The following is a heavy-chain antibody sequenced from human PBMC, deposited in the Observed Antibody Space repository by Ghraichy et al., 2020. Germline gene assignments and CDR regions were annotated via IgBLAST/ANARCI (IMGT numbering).Heavy chain of an antibody. V-gene: IGHV3-23*01. Sequence: LSLTCAASGFTFSSYAMSWVRQAPGKGLEWVSGISGSGGSTYYADSVKGRFTISRDNSKNTLYLQMNSLRAEDTAVHYCAKDTGYCSSTSCYSGGYFDYWGQGTLVTVSS. CDR1: GFTFSSYA. D-gene: IGHD2-2*02. CDR2: ISGSGGST. J-gene: IGHJ4*02. CDR3: AKDTGYCSSTSCYSGGYFDY.